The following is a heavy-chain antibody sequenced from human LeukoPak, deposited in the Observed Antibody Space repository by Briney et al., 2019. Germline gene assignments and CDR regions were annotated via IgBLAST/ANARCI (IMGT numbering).Heavy chain of an antibody. D-gene: IGHD3-3*01. J-gene: IGHJ5*02. CDR3: AKEHVLRLLEWLSDPFDP. V-gene: IGHV3-23*01. Sequence: GGSLRLSCAASGFTFSSYAMSWVRQAPGKGLEWVSAISGSGGSTYYADSVKGRFTISRDNSKNTLYLQMNSLRAEDTAVYYCAKEHVLRLLEWLSDPFDPWGSGTLVTVSS. CDR1: GFTFSSYA. CDR2: ISGSGGST.